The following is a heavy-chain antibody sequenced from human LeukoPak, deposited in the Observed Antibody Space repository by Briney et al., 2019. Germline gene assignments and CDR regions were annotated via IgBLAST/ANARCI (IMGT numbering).Heavy chain of an antibody. J-gene: IGHJ4*02. V-gene: IGHV3-33*01. Sequence: GGSLRLSCAASGFTFCNYGIHWVRQAPGKGLEWVAVIWYDGSNKHYADSVKGRFTISRDNSKNTLYLQMNSLRVEDTAVYYCARDSSNAADYWGQGSLVAVSS. CDR3: ARDSSNAADY. CDR2: IWYDGSNK. CDR1: GFTFCNYG. D-gene: IGHD6-13*01.